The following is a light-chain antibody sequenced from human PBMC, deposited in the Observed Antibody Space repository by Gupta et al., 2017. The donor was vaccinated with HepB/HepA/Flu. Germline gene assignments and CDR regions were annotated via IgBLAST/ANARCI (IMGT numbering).Light chain of an antibody. CDR2: VSV. CDR3: ATWDDSLNVCV. V-gene: IGLV1-44*01. CDR1: SSNIGSNP. Sequence: QSVLTQPPSASGTPGQRVTMSCSGASSNIGSNPVNRYQQLPGMATRLLIYVSVRRPSGVPDRFSSSKSGTSASLAISGLQSEDEARYYCATWDDSLNVCVFGGGTQLTVL. J-gene: IGLJ3*02.